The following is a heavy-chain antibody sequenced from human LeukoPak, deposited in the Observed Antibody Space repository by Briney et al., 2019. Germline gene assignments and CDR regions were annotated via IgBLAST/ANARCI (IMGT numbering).Heavy chain of an antibody. CDR3: AKGDTYYDFWSGSRGY. Sequence: GGSLRLSCAASGFTVSSNYMSWVRQAPGKGLEWVSVIYSGGSTYYADSVKGRFTISRDNSKNTLYLQMNILRAEDTAVYYCAKGDTYYDFWSGSRGYWGQGTLVTVSS. V-gene: IGHV3-53*01. D-gene: IGHD3-3*01. J-gene: IGHJ4*02. CDR1: GFTVSSNY. CDR2: IYSGGST.